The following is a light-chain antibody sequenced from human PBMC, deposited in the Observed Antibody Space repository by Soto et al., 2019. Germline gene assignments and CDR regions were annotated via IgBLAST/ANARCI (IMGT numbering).Light chain of an antibody. V-gene: IGLV2-14*01. Sequence: QSVLTQPASVSGSPGQSITISCTGTSSDVGGYNYVSWYQQHPGKAPKLMIYEVSNGPSGVSNRFSGSKSGNTASLTISGLQAEDEADYYCSSYTSSSPYVFGTGTKLTVL. CDR3: SSYTSSSPYV. CDR2: EVS. CDR1: SSDVGGYNY. J-gene: IGLJ1*01.